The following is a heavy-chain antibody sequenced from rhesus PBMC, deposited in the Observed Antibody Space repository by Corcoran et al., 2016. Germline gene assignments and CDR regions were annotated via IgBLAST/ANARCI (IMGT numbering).Heavy chain of an antibody. CDR3: ARDLGGELFAY. D-gene: IGHD3-34*01. V-gene: IGHV3-54*02. J-gene: IGHJ4*01. CDR2: ISHTRSKK. Sequence: EVQLVESGGGLVQLGGSLRLACAASGFTFSSDGIHWVRQAPGKGLEWVAVISHTRSKKYYANTVKDRFTISRENSKNMLYLQMNNLKLEDTAVYYCARDLGGELFAYWGQGVLVTVSS. CDR1: GFTFSSDG.